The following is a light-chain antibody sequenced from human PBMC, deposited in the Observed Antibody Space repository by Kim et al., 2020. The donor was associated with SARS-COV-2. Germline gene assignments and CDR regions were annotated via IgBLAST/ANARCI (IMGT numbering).Light chain of an antibody. CDR3: AAWDGSLNAWV. CDR2: FDD. J-gene: IGLJ3*02. V-gene: IGLV1-36*01. Sequence: QRVTISCSGSSSNIGDDAVNWYQQLPGKAPKLLIYFDDLLSSGVSDRFSGSKSGTSASLAISGLQSQDEGDYYCAAWDGSLNAWVFGGGTQLTVL. CDR1: SSNIGDDA.